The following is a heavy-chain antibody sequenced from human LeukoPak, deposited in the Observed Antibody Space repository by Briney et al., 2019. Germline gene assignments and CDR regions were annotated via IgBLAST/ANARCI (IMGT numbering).Heavy chain of an antibody. CDR3: ANNWGSIDY. CDR2: INHSGST. V-gene: IGHV4-34*01. CDR1: GGSFSGYY. J-gene: IGHJ4*02. Sequence: SETLSLTCAVYGGSFSGYYWSWIRQPPGKGLEWIGEINHSGSTNYNPSLKSRVIISVDTSKNQFSLKLSSVTAADTAVYYCANNWGSIDYWGQGTLVTVSS. D-gene: IGHD7-27*01.